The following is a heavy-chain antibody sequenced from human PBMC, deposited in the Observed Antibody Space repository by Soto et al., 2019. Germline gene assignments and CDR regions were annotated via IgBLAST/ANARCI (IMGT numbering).Heavy chain of an antibody. CDR3: ARASSIPIAARPGLYFDY. J-gene: IGHJ4*02. CDR2: FFYGETP. Sequence: SETLSLTCTVSGGSFSSNSYYWGWIRQPPGKGLEWIGSFFYGETPYYNPSLKSRVSISVGTSKNRFSLKLSSVTAADMAVYYCARASSIPIAARPGLYFDYWGQGTLVTVSS. V-gene: IGHV4-39*01. D-gene: IGHD6-6*01. CDR1: GGSFSSNSYY.